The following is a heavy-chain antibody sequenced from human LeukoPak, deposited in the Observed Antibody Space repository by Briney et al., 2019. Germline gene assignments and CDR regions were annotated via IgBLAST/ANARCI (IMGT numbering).Heavy chain of an antibody. CDR1: GGSISSYY. D-gene: IGHD1-26*01. Sequence: SETLSLTCTVSGGSISSYYWSWIRQPPGKGLEWIGYIYYSGSTNYNPSLKSRVTISVDTSKNQFSLKLSSVTAADTAVYYCARGSRDWFDPWGQGTLVTVSP. CDR2: IYYSGST. J-gene: IGHJ5*02. CDR3: ARGSRDWFDP. V-gene: IGHV4-59*01.